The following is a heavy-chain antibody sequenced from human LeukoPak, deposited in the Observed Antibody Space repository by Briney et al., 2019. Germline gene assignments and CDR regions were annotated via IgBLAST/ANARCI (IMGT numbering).Heavy chain of an antibody. D-gene: IGHD3-10*01. CDR2: ISSSNRYI. V-gene: IGHV3-21*01. Sequence: GGPVTLPCAASGYTFSRYSMNWLRQAPGKGREWVSSISSSNRYIYCADPVKARFTIPRENHKNSLYLQINSQSAEETAVYYCATFVRISMVRGVTHDAFDMWGQGTMVTVSA. CDR3: ATFVRISMVRGVTHDAFDM. CDR1: GYTFSRYS. J-gene: IGHJ3*02.